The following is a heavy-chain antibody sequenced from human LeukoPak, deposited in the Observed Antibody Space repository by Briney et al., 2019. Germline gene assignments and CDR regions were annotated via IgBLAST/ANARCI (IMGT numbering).Heavy chain of an antibody. J-gene: IGHJ3*02. V-gene: IGHV5-51*01. Sequence: GESLKISCKGSGYSFTSYWIGWVRQMPGKGLEWMGIIYPGDSDTRYSPSFQGQVTISADKSISTAYLQWSSLKASDTAMYYCASPYYDSSGYYGSDAFDIWGQGTMVTVSS. CDR3: ASPYYDSSGYYGSDAFDI. CDR1: GYSFTSYW. D-gene: IGHD3-22*01. CDR2: IYPGDSDT.